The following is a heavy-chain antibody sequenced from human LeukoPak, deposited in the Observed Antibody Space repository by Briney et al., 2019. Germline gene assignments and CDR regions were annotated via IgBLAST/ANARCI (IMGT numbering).Heavy chain of an antibody. CDR2: ISVAAGST. CDR1: GFTFSSYA. D-gene: IGHD3-22*01. V-gene: IGHV3-23*01. Sequence: GGSLRLSCAASGFTFSSYAMTWVRQAPGKGLEWVSGISVAAGSTYHADSVKGRFTISRDNSKNTLYLQMNSLRADDTALYYCARDNLYDSIGYYSAYWGQGTLVTVSS. CDR3: ARDNLYDSIGYYSAY. J-gene: IGHJ4*02.